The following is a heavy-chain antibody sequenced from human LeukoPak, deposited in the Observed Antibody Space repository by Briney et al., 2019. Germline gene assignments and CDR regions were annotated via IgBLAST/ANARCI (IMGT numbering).Heavy chain of an antibody. D-gene: IGHD3-10*01. CDR3: ARGNYGSGSYYNVAFDF. Sequence: GESLRISCKASGYSFTSYWISWVRQMPGKGLEWMGTIDPSESYTKYSPSFQGHVTISADKSITTAYLQWSSLKASDTAMYYCARGNYGSGSYYNVAFDFWGQGTLVTVSS. J-gene: IGHJ4*02. V-gene: IGHV5-10-1*01. CDR2: IDPSESYT. CDR1: GYSFTSYW.